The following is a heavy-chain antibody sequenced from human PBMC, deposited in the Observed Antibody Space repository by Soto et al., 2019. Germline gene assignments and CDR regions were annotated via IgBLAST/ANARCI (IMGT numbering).Heavy chain of an antibody. CDR3: ARHSDCSGGSCYSEYFAVGNWFDP. CDR2: IYYSGNT. CDR1: GGSISSGRYY. V-gene: IGHV4-39*01. D-gene: IGHD2-15*01. Sequence: QLQLQESGPGLVKPSETLSLTCTVSGGSISSGRYYWGWIRQPPGKGLEWIGSIYYSGNTYSNPSLKSRVTIFVDTSKNQFSLRLSSVTAADTAVYYCARHSDCSGGSCYSEYFAVGNWFDPWGQGTLVTVSS. J-gene: IGHJ5*02.